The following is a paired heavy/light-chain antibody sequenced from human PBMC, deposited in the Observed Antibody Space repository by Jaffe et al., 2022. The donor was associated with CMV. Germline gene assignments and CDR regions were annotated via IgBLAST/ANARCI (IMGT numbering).Light chain of an antibody. CDR3: YSAADNNRV. J-gene: IGLJ3*02. CDR2: KDS. Sequence: SYELTQPSSVSVSPGQTARITCSGDVLAKKYARWFQQKPGQAPVLVIYKDSERPSGIPERFSGSSSGTTVTLTISGAQVEDEADYYCYSAADNNRVFGGGTKLTVL. CDR1: VLAKKY. V-gene: IGLV3-27*01.
Heavy chain of an antibody. CDR2: ISSSSSYI. Sequence: EVQLVESGGGLVKPGGSLRLSCAASGFTFSSYSMNWVRQAPGKGLEWVSSISSSSSYIYYADSVKGRFTISRDNAKNSLYLQMNSLRAEDTAVYYCARDSGVYYDSSGYYYPEVGLDYWGQGTLVTVSS. CDR3: ARDSGVYYDSSGYYYPEVGLDY. J-gene: IGHJ4*02. D-gene: IGHD3-22*01. CDR1: GFTFSSYS. V-gene: IGHV3-21*01.